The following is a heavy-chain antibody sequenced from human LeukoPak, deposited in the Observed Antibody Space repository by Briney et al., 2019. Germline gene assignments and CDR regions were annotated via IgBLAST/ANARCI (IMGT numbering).Heavy chain of an antibody. CDR3: TRGASARQDS. V-gene: IGHV3-21*01. D-gene: IGHD2-2*01. CDR2: ISSSSSYI. J-gene: IGHJ4*02. CDR1: GFTFSSYS. Sequence: GGSLRLSCAASGFTFSSYSMYWVRQAPGKGLEWVSSISSSSSYIYYADSVKGRFTISRDNAKNMLYLEMNSLRAEDTAVYYCTRGASARQDSWGQGTLVTVSS.